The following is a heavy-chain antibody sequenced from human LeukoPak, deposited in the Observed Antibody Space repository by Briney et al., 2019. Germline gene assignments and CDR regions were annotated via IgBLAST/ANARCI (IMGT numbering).Heavy chain of an antibody. CDR2: IKQDGSEK. CDR3: ARDGNSITIFGVVVHYYYYMDV. J-gene: IGHJ6*03. CDR1: GFTFSSYW. V-gene: IGHV3-7*01. Sequence: GGSLRLSCAASGFTFSSYWMSWVRQAPGKGLEWVANIKQDGSEKYYVDSVKGRFTISRDNAKNSLYLQMNSLRAEDTAVYYCARDGNSITIFGVVVHYYYYMDVWGKGTTVTVSS. D-gene: IGHD3-3*01.